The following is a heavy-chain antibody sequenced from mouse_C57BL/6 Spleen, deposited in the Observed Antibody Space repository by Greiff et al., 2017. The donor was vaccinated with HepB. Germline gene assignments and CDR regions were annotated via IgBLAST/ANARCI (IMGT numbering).Heavy chain of an antibody. CDR3: TRPSYNYDDAMDY. D-gene: IGHD2-12*01. V-gene: IGHV1-69*01. J-gene: IGHJ4*01. Sequence: QVQLQQPGAELVMPGASVKLSCKASGYTFTSYWMHWVKQRPGQGLEWIGEIDPSDSYTNYNQKFKGKSTFTVDKSSITAYMQLSSLTSDDSAVYYCTRPSYNYDDAMDYWGQGTSVTVSS. CDR2: IDPSDSYT. CDR1: GYTFTSYW.